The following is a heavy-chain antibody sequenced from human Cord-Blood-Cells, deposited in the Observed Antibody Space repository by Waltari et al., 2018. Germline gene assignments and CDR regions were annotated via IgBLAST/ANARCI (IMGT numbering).Heavy chain of an antibody. CDR1: GCTLTALS. Sequence: VQQVQSGAEVKKPGASVKVSRKVSGCTLTALSVHWVRQAPGKGLDWMGDIDHDEGETYDAQKNRGRATRTEDTYTDAAYMVLSSMSSEDTAVYYCAFLTGHHAFDLWDQVTMVAVSS. CDR3: AFLTGHHAFDL. D-gene: IGHD7-27*01. CDR2: IDHDEGET. V-gene: IGHV1-24*01. J-gene: IGHJ3*01.